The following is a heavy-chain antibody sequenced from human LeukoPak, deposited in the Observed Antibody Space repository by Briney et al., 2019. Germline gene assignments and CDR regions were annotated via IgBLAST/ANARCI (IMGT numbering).Heavy chain of an antibody. Sequence: PGGSLRLSCAASGFTFNSYAMSWVRQAPGKGLEWVSGISGGAGSTFYAESVKGRFTISRDDSKKTLYLQMNSLRAEDTAEYYGARDRRTLDSFDIWGQGTMVTVSS. V-gene: IGHV3-23*01. D-gene: IGHD1-1*01. J-gene: IGHJ3*02. CDR2: ISGGAGST. CDR1: GFTFNSYA. CDR3: ARDRRTLDSFDI.